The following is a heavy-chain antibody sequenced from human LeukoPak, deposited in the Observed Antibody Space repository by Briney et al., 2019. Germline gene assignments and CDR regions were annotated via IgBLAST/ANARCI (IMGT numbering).Heavy chain of an antibody. Sequence: ESLKISCKGSRYSFTSYWIGWVRQMPGKGLEWMGIIHPGDSDATYSPTSQGQVTIPVHKSISTAYLEWSSLKASDTAMYHCARRCDYDFWSGYYCVACDIWGQGTMVTVSS. D-gene: IGHD3-3*01. CDR3: ARRCDYDFWSGYYCVACDI. J-gene: IGHJ3*02. CDR1: RYSFTSYW. V-gene: IGHV5-51*01. CDR2: IHPGDSDA.